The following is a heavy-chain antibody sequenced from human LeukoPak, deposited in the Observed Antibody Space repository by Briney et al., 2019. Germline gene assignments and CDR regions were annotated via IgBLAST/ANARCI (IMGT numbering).Heavy chain of an antibody. CDR3: ARDFGY. V-gene: IGHV3-23*01. J-gene: IGHJ4*02. Sequence: PGGSLRLSCAASGFTFSSYAMHWVRQAPGKGLEWVSAISGSGVTTYYAGSVKGRFTISRDNSKNTLYLQMNSPKTEDTAVYYCARDFGYWGQGTLVTVSS. CDR2: ISGSGVTT. D-gene: IGHD3-10*01. CDR1: GFTFSSYA.